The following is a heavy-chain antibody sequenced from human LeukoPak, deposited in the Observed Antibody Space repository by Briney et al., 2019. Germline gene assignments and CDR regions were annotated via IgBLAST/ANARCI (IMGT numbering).Heavy chain of an antibody. CDR3: ARAVRRAFITTPLDY. CDR1: GYTFTGYY. CDR2: INPNSGGT. J-gene: IGHJ4*02. V-gene: IGHV1-2*02. D-gene: IGHD3-22*01. Sequence: GASVKVSCKASGYTFTGYYMHWVRQAPGQGLEWMGWINPNSGGTNYAQKFQGRVTMTRDTSISTAYMELSRLRSDDTDVYHCARAVRRAFITTPLDYWGQGTLVTVSS.